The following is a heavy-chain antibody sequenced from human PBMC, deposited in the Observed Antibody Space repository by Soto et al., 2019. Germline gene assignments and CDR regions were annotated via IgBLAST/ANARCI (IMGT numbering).Heavy chain of an antibody. CDR1: GFTFSSYS. CDR2: ISSSSSYI. Sequence: PGGSLSRSCAASGFTFSSYSMNWVRQAPGKGLEWVSSISSSSSYIYYADSVKGRFTISRDNSKNTLYLQMNSLRAEDTAVYYCARGIAYSSGWTDYWGQGTLVTVSS. CDR3: ARGIAYSSGWTDY. D-gene: IGHD6-19*01. J-gene: IGHJ4*02. V-gene: IGHV3-21*01.